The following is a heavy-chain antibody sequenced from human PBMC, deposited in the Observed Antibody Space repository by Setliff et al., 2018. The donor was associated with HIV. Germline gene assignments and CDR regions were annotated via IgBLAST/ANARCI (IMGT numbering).Heavy chain of an antibody. Sequence: ASVKVSCKAFGYTFTRYSLNWVRQAPGQGLEWLGWINTNTWDPTYAQAFTGRLVFSLDTALSTAYLEISDLKAEDSAVHYCARDSSEYYDIWTGEYHYMDVWDTGTTVTVSS. CDR3: ARDSSEYYDIWTGEYHYMDV. D-gene: IGHD3-9*01. CDR1: GYTFTRYS. V-gene: IGHV7-4-1*02. CDR2: INTNTWDP. J-gene: IGHJ6*03.